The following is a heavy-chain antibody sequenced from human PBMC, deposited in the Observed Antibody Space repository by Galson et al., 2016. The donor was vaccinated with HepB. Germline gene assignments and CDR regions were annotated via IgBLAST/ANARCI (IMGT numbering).Heavy chain of an antibody. J-gene: IGHJ4*02. CDR1: GYTFTTSG. V-gene: IGHV1-2*02. CDR2: ISPDTGGT. Sequence: SVKVSCKASGYTFTTSGISWVRQAPGQGLEWMGWISPDTGGTNSAQKFQGRVTMTRDTSISTAYMELSRLRSDDSAVYYCARSRASGYCTSTTCPSFAYWGQGTLVTVSS. CDR3: ARSRASGYCTSTTCPSFAY. D-gene: IGHD2-2*03.